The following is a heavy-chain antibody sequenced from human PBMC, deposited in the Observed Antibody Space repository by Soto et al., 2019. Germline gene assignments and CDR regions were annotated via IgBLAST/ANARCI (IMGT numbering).Heavy chain of an antibody. V-gene: IGHV4-39*01. Sequence: SENLSLTCTIYRNSISSSSYYWVCILQPSGKGLEWIGSIYYSGNTYYNPSLQSRVTISVDTSKNQFSLKLTSATDADTAVYYCARRITRPERFDYWGQGALVTVS. D-gene: IGHD1-20*01. J-gene: IGHJ4*02. CDR1: RNSISSSSYY. CDR3: ARRITRPERFDY. CDR2: IYYSGNT.